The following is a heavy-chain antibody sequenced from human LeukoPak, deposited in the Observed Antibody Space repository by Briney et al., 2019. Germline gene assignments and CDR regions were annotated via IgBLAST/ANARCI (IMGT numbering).Heavy chain of an antibody. D-gene: IGHD6-6*01. CDR3: ARGRYSSSLRSFSY. J-gene: IGHJ4*02. V-gene: IGHV1-18*01. CDR2: ISAYNGNT. CDR1: GYTFTSYG. Sequence: GASVKVSCKASGYTFTSYGISWVRQAPGQGLEWMGWISAYNGNTNYAQKLQGRVTMTTDTSTSTAYMELSSLRSEDTAVYYCARGRYSSSLRSFSYWGQGTLVTVSS.